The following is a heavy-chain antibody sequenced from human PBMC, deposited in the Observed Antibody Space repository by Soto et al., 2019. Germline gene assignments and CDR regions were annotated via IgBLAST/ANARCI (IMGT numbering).Heavy chain of an antibody. D-gene: IGHD2-15*01. J-gene: IGHJ4*02. CDR2: ISYDGSNK. CDR3: ARSHHCSGGSCDLGY. Sequence: PGGSLRLSCAASGFTFSSYAMHWVRQAPGKGLEWVAVISYDGSNKYYADSVKGRFTISRDNSKNTLYLLMNSLRAEDTAVYYCARSHHCSGGSCDLGYWGQGTLVTVSS. CDR1: GFTFSSYA. V-gene: IGHV3-30-3*01.